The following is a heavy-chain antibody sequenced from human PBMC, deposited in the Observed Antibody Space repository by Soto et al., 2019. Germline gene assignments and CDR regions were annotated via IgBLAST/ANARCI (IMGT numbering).Heavy chain of an antibody. CDR2: IYYSGTT. J-gene: IGHJ4*02. Sequence: SETLSLTCTVSGGSVGSSSCYWSWIRQPPGKGLEWIGYIYYSGTTNYNPSLKSRVTISVDTSKNQFSLKLSSVTAADTAVYYCARGIPYGDYLDYWGQGTLVTVS. V-gene: IGHV4-61*01. CDR1: GGSVGSSSCY. D-gene: IGHD4-17*01. CDR3: ARGIPYGDYLDY.